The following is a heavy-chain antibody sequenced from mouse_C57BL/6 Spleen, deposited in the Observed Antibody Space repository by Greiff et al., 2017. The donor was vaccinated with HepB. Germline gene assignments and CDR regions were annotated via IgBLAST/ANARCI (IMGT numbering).Heavy chain of an antibody. Sequence: QVQLQQSGPELVKPGASVKISCKASGYAFSSSWMNWVKQRPGKGLEWIGRIYPGDGDTNYNGKFKGKATLTADKSSSTAYMQLSSLTSEDSAVYFCARCGKIYYAYVGDSFAYWGQGTLVTVSA. CDR2: IYPGDGDT. V-gene: IGHV1-82*01. J-gene: IGHJ3*01. CDR3: ARCGKIYYAYVGDSFAY. D-gene: IGHD2-2*01. CDR1: GYAFSSSW.